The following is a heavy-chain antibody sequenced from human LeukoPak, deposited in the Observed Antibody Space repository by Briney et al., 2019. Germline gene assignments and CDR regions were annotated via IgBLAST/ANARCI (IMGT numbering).Heavy chain of an antibody. CDR1: GFTFSNYW. Sequence: GGSLRLSCAASGFTFSNYWLNWVRQAPGKGLEWVVNIKEDGSEKYYVDSVKGRFTISRDNAKNSLFLQMNSLRAEDTAVYYCARTLRGGGALDYWGQGTLVTVSS. J-gene: IGHJ4*02. CDR2: IKEDGSEK. V-gene: IGHV3-7*03. CDR3: ARTLRGGGALDY. D-gene: IGHD3-16*01.